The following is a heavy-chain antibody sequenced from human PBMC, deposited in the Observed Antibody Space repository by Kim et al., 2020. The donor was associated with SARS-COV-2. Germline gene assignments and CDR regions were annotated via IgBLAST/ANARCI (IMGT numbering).Heavy chain of an antibody. Sequence: DYAAPVKGRLTISRDDSKNTLYLQMNSLKTEDTAVYYCTTDRLVGGWFRGWGQGTLVTVSS. D-gene: IGHD6-19*01. J-gene: IGHJ4*02. CDR3: TTDRLVGGWFRG. V-gene: IGHV3-15*01.